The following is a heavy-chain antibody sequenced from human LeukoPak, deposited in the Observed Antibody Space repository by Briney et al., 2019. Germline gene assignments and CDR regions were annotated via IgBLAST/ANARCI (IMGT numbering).Heavy chain of an antibody. CDR1: GASITKNNDF. V-gene: IGHV4-39*01. CDR2: IYYNGDA. Sequence: PSETLSLTCTVSGASITKNNDFWVWIRQPPGKGLEWIGNIYYNGDAYYNPSLKSRVTLSIDTSKNQFSLRLSSVTAADTAMYYCARRFLVPASTDYFDPWGPGTLVTVSS. CDR3: ARRFLVPASTDYFDP. J-gene: IGHJ5*02. D-gene: IGHD4-11*01.